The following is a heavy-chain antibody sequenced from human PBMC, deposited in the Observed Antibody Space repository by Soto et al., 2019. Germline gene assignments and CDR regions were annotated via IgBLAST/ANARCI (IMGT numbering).Heavy chain of an antibody. D-gene: IGHD3-10*02. Sequence: SETLSLTCTVSGGSISSYYWSWIRQPPGKGLEWIGYIYYSGSTNYNPSLKSRVTISVDTSKNQFSLKLSSVTAADTAVYYCAREVCSGSCKGRNWFDPWGQGTLVTVSS. CDR1: GGSISSYY. V-gene: IGHV4-59*01. CDR2: IYYSGST. J-gene: IGHJ5*02. CDR3: AREVCSGSCKGRNWFDP.